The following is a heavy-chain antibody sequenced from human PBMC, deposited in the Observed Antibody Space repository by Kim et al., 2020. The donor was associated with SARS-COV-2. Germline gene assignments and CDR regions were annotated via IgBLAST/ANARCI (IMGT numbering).Heavy chain of an antibody. CDR2: LAQDGSEK. CDR3: ATYRGYCTGGNCYSVFDY. D-gene: IGHD2-15*01. Sequence: GGSLRLSCAASGFTFSSYWMNWVRQAPVKGLEWVASLAQDGSEKYYVDSVKGRFTISRDNAKNSLYLQMNGLRAEDTAVYYCATYRGYCTGGNCYSVFDYWGQRILVTVCS. CDR1: GFTFSSYW. J-gene: IGHJ4*02. V-gene: IGHV3-7*03.